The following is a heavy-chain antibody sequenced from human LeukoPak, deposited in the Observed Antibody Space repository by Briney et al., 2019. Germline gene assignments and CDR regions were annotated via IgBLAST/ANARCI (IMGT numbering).Heavy chain of an antibody. V-gene: IGHV4-59*01. CDR1: GGSISSYY. D-gene: IGHD2-2*01. CDR2: IYHNGNT. J-gene: IGHJ5*02. Sequence: SETLSLTCTVSGGSISSYYWSWIRQPPGKGLEWIGYIYHNGNTNYNPSLKSRVTMSIDTSKNQFSLKLNSLTAADTAVYYCARGHCSTTSCQLNWFDPWGQGTLVTVSS. CDR3: ARGHCSTTSCQLNWFDP.